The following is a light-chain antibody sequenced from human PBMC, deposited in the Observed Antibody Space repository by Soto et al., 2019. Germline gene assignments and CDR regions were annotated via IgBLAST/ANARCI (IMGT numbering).Light chain of an antibody. CDR1: QSVSSSY. J-gene: IGKJ1*01. Sequence: EIVLTQSPGTLSLSPGERATLSCRASQSVSSSYLAWYQQKPGQAPRLLIYGASSRATGIPDRFSGSGSGTDFTLTISSLEPEDCAVFYCQQFGSSSWTFGQGTKVEIK. CDR2: GAS. CDR3: QQFGSSSWT. V-gene: IGKV3-20*01.